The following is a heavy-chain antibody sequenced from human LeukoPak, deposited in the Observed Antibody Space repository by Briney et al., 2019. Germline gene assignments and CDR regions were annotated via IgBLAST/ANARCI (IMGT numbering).Heavy chain of an antibody. Sequence: ETSETLSLTCTVSGGSISSYYWNWIRQPPGKGLEWIGYIYYSGSTNYNPSLKSRVTISVDTSKNQFSLKLSSVTAADTAVYYCASLGDYYFDYWAQGTLVTVPS. J-gene: IGHJ4*02. CDR2: IYYSGST. V-gene: IGHV4-59*01. D-gene: IGHD3-16*01. CDR1: GGSISSYY. CDR3: ASLGDYYFDY.